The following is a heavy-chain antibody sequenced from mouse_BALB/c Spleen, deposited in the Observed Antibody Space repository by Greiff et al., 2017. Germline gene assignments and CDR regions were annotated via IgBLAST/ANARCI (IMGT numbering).Heavy chain of an antibody. Sequence: QVQLQQSGAELARPGASVKLSCKASGYTFTSYWMQWVKQRPGQGLEWIGAIYPGDGDTRYTQKFKGKATLTADKSSSTAYMQLSSLASEDSAVYYCATDDPDYWGQGTTLTVSS. J-gene: IGHJ2*01. V-gene: IGHV1-87*01. CDR1: GYTFTSYW. CDR3: ATDDPDY. CDR2: IYPGDGDT.